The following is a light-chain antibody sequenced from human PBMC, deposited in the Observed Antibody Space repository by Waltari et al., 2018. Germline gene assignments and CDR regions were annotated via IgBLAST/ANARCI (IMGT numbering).Light chain of an antibody. CDR1: QSIGIY. CDR3: HKYESLPAT. V-gene: IGKV3-20*01. CDR2: HAS. Sequence: EIVLTQSPGTLSLSPGERATLSCRASQSIGIYLAWYQQRPGQAPRLLMYHASSRATGIPDRFSGSGSGTDFSLTINRLDPEDFAVYYCHKYESLPATFGQGTKVEIK. J-gene: IGKJ1*01.